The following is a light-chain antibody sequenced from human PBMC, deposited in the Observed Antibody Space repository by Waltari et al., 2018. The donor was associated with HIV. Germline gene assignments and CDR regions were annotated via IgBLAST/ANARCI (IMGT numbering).Light chain of an antibody. CDR1: STGVRGYNC. CDR3: CSFAGTYTYV. Sequence: QSALTQPRSVSGSTGQSVTISCTGPSTGVRGYNCVSWYQNHPGNAPKCMIFAVKKRPSGVPDRFSGSKSRNTASLTISGLQAEDEADYYCCSFAGTYTYVFGTGTKVIVL. CDR2: AVK. V-gene: IGLV2-11*01. J-gene: IGLJ1*01.